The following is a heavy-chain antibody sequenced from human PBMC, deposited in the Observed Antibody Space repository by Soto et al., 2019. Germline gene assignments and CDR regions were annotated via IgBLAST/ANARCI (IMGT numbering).Heavy chain of an antibody. V-gene: IGHV3-74*01. D-gene: IGHD1-26*01. J-gene: IGHJ4*02. Sequence: QPGGSLRLSCAASGFTFSSYWMHWVRQAPGKGLVWVSLINSDGSTTSYADSVKGRFTISRDNAKNTLYLQMNSLRAEDTAVYYCARRGGSYAAGYFDSWGQGTLVTVSS. CDR2: INSDGSTT. CDR1: GFTFSSYW. CDR3: ARRGGSYAAGYFDS.